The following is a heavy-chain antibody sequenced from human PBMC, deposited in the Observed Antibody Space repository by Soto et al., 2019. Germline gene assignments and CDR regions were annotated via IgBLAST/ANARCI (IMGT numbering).Heavy chain of an antibody. CDR1: GFTFGNYA. CDR2: IRSKPYGGTT. Sequence: GGSLRLSCTASGFTFGNYAMSWFRQAPGKGLEWVGLIRSKPYGGTTDYAASVQGRFTISRDDSKSTVYLQMNSLKTDDTAVYYCARDTDHGDYVGDYWGQGTLVTVSS. J-gene: IGHJ4*02. V-gene: IGHV3-49*03. D-gene: IGHD4-17*01. CDR3: ARDTDHGDYVGDY.